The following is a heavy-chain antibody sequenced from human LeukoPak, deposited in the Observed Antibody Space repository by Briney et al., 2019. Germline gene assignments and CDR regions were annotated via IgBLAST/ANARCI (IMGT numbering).Heavy chain of an antibody. J-gene: IGHJ4*02. V-gene: IGHV3-9*01. CDR3: AKVRGDYGSGVDY. Sequence: PGGSLRLSCAASGFTFDDYAMHWVRQAPGKGLEWVSGISWNSGSIGYADSVKGRFTISRDNAKNSLYLQMNSLRAEDTALYYCAKVRGDYGSGVDYWGQGTLVTVSS. CDR1: GFTFDDYA. D-gene: IGHD3-10*01. CDR2: ISWNSGSI.